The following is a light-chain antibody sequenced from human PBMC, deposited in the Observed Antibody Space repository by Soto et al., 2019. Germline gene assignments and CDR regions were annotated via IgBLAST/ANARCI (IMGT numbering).Light chain of an antibody. V-gene: IGKV1-39*01. CDR3: QQSYSTPYT. Sequence: DIQMTQSPSSLSASVGDRVTITCRASQSISSYLNWYQQKPGKAPKLLIYAAASLQSGVPSRFSGSGYGTDFTLTISSLQPEYFATCYCQQSYSTPYTFGQGTKLEIK. CDR2: AAA. J-gene: IGKJ2*01. CDR1: QSISSY.